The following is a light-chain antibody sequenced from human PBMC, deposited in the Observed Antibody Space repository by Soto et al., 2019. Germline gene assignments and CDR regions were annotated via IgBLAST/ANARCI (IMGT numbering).Light chain of an antibody. Sequence: QSALTQPASVSGSPGQSITISCTGTSSDVGTYNLVSWYQQHPGKAPKLIIYEVTKRPSGVSNRFSGSKSGNTASLTISGLQAEDEADYYCCSRVGSGTFEWVFGGGTKLTVL. CDR2: EVT. J-gene: IGLJ3*02. CDR3: CSRVGSGTFEWV. CDR1: SSDVGTYNL. V-gene: IGLV2-23*02.